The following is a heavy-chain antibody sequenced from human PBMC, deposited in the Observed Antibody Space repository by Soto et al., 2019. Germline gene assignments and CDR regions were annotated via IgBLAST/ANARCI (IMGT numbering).Heavy chain of an antibody. J-gene: IGHJ4*02. CDR1: GGTFSSYA. CDR2: IIPIFGTA. Sequence: SVKVSCMASGGTFSSYAISWVRQAPGQGLEWMGGIIPIFGTANYAQKFQGRVTITADESMSTAYMELSSLRSEDTAVYYCATVSSVAALATPNDYWGQRTLVTVAS. V-gene: IGHV1-69*13. D-gene: IGHD5-12*01. CDR3: ATVSSVAALATPNDY.